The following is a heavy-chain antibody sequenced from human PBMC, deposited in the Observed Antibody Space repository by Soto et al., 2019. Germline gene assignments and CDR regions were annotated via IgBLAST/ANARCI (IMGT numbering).Heavy chain of an antibody. CDR2: IHYSGST. V-gene: IGHV4-59*01. D-gene: IGHD6-25*01. CDR3: ARPHGGSSGWDNWFDP. Sequence: QVQLQESGPGLVKPSETLSLTCTVSGGSISSYYWSWIRQPPGKGLEWIGYIHYSGSTNYNPSLKIRVPISLDTSKNQFSLKLNSVTAADTAVYYCARPHGGSSGWDNWFDPWGQGTLVTVSS. J-gene: IGHJ5*02. CDR1: GGSISSYY.